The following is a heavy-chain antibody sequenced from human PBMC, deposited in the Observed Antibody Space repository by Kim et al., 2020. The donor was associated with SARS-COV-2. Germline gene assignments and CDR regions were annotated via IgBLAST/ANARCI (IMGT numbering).Heavy chain of an antibody. CDR1: GGSISSGGYY. Sequence: SETLSLTCTVSGGSISSGGYYWSWIRQHPGKGLEWIGYIYYSGSTYYNPSLKSRVTISVDTSKNQFSLKLSSVTAADTAVYYCARDSSSGQWISPWFDPWGQGTLVTVSS. CDR3: ARDSSSGQWISPWFDP. D-gene: IGHD3-10*01. J-gene: IGHJ5*02. V-gene: IGHV4-31*03. CDR2: IYYSGST.